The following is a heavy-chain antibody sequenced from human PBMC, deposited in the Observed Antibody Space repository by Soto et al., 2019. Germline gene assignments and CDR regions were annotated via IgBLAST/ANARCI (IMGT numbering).Heavy chain of an antibody. Sequence: GGSLNLSCASSGFTFSSYAMSWVRQAPGKGLEWVSAISGSGGSTYYADSVKGRFTISRDNSKNTLYLQMNSLRAEDTAVYYCAKERTAVVLYYFDYWGQGTLVTVSS. CDR3: AKERTAVVLYYFDY. V-gene: IGHV3-23*01. D-gene: IGHD6-19*01. J-gene: IGHJ4*02. CDR1: GFTFSSYA. CDR2: ISGSGGST.